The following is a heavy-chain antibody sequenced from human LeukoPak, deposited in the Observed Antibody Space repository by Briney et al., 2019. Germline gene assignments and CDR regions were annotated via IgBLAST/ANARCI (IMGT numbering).Heavy chain of an antibody. Sequence: SVKVSCKASGGTFSSYAISWVRQAPGQGLEWMGGIIPIFGTANYAQKFQGRVTITTDESTSTAYMELSSLRSEDTAVYYCARGGSTIFGVVAIYMDVWGKGTTVTVSS. CDR2: IIPIFGTA. CDR3: ARGGSTIFGVVAIYMDV. V-gene: IGHV1-69*05. CDR1: GGTFSSYA. D-gene: IGHD3-3*01. J-gene: IGHJ6*03.